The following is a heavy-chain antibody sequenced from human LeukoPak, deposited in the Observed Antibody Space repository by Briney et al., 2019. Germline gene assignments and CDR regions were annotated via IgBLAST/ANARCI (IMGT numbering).Heavy chain of an antibody. V-gene: IGHV4-59*12. CDR3: ARGRSGYSSS. D-gene: IGHD6-13*01. Sequence: PSETLSLTCTVSGGSISNYYWSWIRQPPGKGLEWIGYIYYSGSTNYNPSLKSRVTISVDKSKNQFSLKLSSVTAADTAVYYCARGRSGYSSSWGQGTLVTVSS. CDR1: GGSISNYY. CDR2: IYYSGST. J-gene: IGHJ4*02.